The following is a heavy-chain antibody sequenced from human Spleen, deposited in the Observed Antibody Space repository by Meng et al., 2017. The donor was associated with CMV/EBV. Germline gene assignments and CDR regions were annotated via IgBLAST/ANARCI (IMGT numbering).Heavy chain of an antibody. J-gene: IGHJ4*02. Sequence: CNVSGCYLTNSPYHWNWIRQPPGQGLEGIRYVYYGGTTNAHPSVKSRVIISVNTSKTQFSQRLSSVTPEDTAVYYCARGRKWDQPPGYWGQGTLVTVSS. CDR3: ARGRKWDQPPGY. V-gene: IGHV4-61*01. D-gene: IGHD1-26*01. CDR1: GCYLTNSPYH. CDR2: VYYGGTT.